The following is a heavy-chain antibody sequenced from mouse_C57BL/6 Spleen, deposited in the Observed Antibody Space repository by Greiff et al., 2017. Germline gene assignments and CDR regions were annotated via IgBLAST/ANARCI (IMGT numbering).Heavy chain of an antibody. Sequence: DVQLQESGAELVRPGASVKLSCTASGFNIKDDYMHWVKQRPEQGLEWIGWIDPENGDTAYASKFQGKATITADTSSNTAYLQLSSLTSEDTAVYYCTTGSSSSYAMDYRGQGTSVTVSS. V-gene: IGHV14-4*01. CDR3: TTGSSSSYAMDY. CDR2: IDPENGDT. J-gene: IGHJ4*01. CDR1: GFNIKDDY. D-gene: IGHD1-3*01.